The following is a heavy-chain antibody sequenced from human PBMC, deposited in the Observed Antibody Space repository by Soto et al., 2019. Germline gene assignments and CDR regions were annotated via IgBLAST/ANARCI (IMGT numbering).Heavy chain of an antibody. CDR2: ISPYNVRT. J-gene: IGHJ6*02. D-gene: IGHD5-18*01. CDR3: GRCRTDSYAMDV. Sequence: QVHLVQSGSDVEKPGASVKVSCKASGYSFTSSGIGWVRQVPGQGPEWMGWISPYNVRTNYAQSVKGRVVMTTDISTNTVYLELRSLRSDDSAIYYCGRCRTDSYAMDVWDQGTTVTVSS. V-gene: IGHV1-18*01. CDR1: GYSFTSSG.